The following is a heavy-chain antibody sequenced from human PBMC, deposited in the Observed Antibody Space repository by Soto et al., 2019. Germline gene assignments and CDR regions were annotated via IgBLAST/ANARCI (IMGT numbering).Heavy chain of an antibody. D-gene: IGHD2-21*01. J-gene: IGHJ3*02. CDR2: IGAYNGNT. CDR3: ARVEVVPDAFDI. CDR1: GYTFTSYG. V-gene: IGHV1-18*01. Sequence: ASVKVSCKASGYTFTSYGISWVRQAPGQGLEWMGWIGAYNGNTNYAQKLQGRVTMTTDTSTSTAYMELRSLRSDDTAVYYCARVEVVPDAFDIWGQGTMVTVSS.